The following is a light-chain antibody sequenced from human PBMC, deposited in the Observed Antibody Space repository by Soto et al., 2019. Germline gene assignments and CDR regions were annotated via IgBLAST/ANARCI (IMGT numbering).Light chain of an antibody. J-gene: IGLJ3*02. V-gene: IGLV2-14*01. Sequence: QSVLTQPASESGSPGQSITISCTGTSSDVGGYNYVSWYQQHPGKAPKVMIHEVSNRPSGVSNRFSGSKSGNTASLTISGLQAEDEADYYCNSYTSSSTRVFGGGTKLTFL. CDR2: EVS. CDR1: SSDVGGYNY. CDR3: NSYTSSSTRV.